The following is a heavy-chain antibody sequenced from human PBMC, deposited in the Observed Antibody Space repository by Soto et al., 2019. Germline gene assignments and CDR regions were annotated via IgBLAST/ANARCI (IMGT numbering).Heavy chain of an antibody. D-gene: IGHD3-3*01. V-gene: IGHV3-23*01. J-gene: IGHJ5*02. Sequence: GGSLRLCGAASVFTFSSYAMSWVRQAPGKGLEWVSAISGSGGSTYYADSVKGRFTISRDNSKNTLYLQMNSLRAEDTAVYYCAKEQGEWNWFDPWGQGTLVTVSS. CDR1: VFTFSSYA. CDR2: ISGSGGST. CDR3: AKEQGEWNWFDP.